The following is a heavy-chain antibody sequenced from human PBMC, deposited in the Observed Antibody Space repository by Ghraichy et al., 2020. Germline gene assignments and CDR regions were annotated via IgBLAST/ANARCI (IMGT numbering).Heavy chain of an antibody. V-gene: IGHV3-15*05. CDR1: GFTFSNAW. CDR3: TGRLDAIPY. Sequence: GGSLRLSCAASGFTFSNAWMSWVRQAPGKGLEWVGRIKRISDGGTTDYAAPVKGRFTISRDDSKNTLYLKMNNVKTEDTAVYYCTGRLDAIPYWGQGTLVTVSS. CDR2: IKRISDGGTT. D-gene: IGHD2-21*01. J-gene: IGHJ4*02.